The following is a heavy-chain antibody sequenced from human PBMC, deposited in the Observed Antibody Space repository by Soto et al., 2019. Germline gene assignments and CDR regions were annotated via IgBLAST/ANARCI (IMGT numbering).Heavy chain of an antibody. J-gene: IGHJ4*01. Sequence: SETLSLTCTVSGGSINNYYLSWIRQSPGKGLEWIGYIYYSRTTNYNPSLKSRVTISIDRSENQFSLKVSSVTAADTAVYSCTRATYYRYYFDVWGHGTLVTVSS. CDR2: IYYSRTT. D-gene: IGHD3-10*01. CDR3: TRATYYRYYFDV. V-gene: IGHV4-59*01. CDR1: GGSINNYY.